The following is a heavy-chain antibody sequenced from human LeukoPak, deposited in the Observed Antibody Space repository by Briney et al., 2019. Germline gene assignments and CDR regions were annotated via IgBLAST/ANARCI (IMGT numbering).Heavy chain of an antibody. CDR1: GYTFTSYD. CDR2: MNPNSGST. J-gene: IGHJ4*02. D-gene: IGHD5-12*01. V-gene: IGHV1-8*03. CDR3: ARGRSTGYPYYFEY. Sequence: ASVKVSCKASGYTFTSYDINWVRQTTGQGLEWMGWMNPNSGSTGYAQKFQGRVTITRNTSISTASMELSGLGSEDTAVYYCARGRSTGYPYYFEYWGQGTLVTVSS.